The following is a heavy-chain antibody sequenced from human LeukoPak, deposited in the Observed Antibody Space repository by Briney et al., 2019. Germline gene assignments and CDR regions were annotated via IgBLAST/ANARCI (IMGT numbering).Heavy chain of an antibody. Sequence: PGGSLRLSCAASGFTFSNFAMTWVRRASGKALEWVSVISDSGGATYSADSVKGRFTISRDNSKNTLYLQMISLRAEDTAAYYCARERGNSGGNTNGYFDYWGQGTLVTVSS. CDR2: ISDSGGAT. D-gene: IGHD4-23*01. CDR3: ARERGNSGGNTNGYFDY. V-gene: IGHV3-23*01. J-gene: IGHJ4*02. CDR1: GFTFSNFA.